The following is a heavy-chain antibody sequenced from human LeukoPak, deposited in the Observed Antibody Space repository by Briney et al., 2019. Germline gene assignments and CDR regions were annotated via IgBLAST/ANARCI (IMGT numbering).Heavy chain of an antibody. Sequence: GASVKVSCKASGYTFTGYYMHWVRQAPGQGLEWMGWINPNSGGTNYAQKFQGRVTMTRDTSISTAYMELSRLRSDDTAVYYCARDAYTMVRGYHNPPGYWGQGTLVTVS. CDR2: INPNSGGT. J-gene: IGHJ4*02. CDR3: ARDAYTMVRGYHNPPGY. D-gene: IGHD3-10*01. CDR1: GYTFTGYY. V-gene: IGHV1-2*02.